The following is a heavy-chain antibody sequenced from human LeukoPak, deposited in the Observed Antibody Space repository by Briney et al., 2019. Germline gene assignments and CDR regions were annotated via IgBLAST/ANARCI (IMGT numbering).Heavy chain of an antibody. CDR3: ARATAAGTDFDY. CDR1: GYTFTSYD. Sequence: ASVKVSCKASGYTFTSYDINWVRQATGQELEWMGWINPDSGGTNYAQKFQGRVTMTRDTSISTAYMELSRLRSDDTAVYYCARATAAGTDFDYWGQGTLVTVSS. J-gene: IGHJ4*02. V-gene: IGHV1-2*02. CDR2: INPDSGGT. D-gene: IGHD6-13*01.